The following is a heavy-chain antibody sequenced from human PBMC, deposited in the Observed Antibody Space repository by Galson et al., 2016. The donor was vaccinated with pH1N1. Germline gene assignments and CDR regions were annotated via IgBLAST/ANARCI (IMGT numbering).Heavy chain of an antibody. CDR2: IKSKANGGTT. J-gene: IGHJ3*01. CDR1: GFTFSDAW. V-gene: IGHV3-15*01. CDR3: STSITDGRNDALDF. D-gene: IGHD1-14*01. Sequence: SLRLSCAASGFTFSDAWMSWVRQAPGKGLEWLGRIKSKANGGTTDYAAPVKGRFTISRDDSENTLHLQMNSLKTEDTAVYYCSTSITDGRNDALDFWGQGTMVTVSS.